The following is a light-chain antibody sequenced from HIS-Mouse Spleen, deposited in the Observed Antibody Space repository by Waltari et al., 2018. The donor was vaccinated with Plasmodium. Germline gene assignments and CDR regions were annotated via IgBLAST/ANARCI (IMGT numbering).Light chain of an antibody. J-gene: IGLJ3*02. Sequence: QPVLTQPPSSSASPGESARLTCTFPRDITVGRYTLYCYQQKPGSPPRYLLSYYPDSDKGQGSGVPSRFSGSKDASANTGILLISGLQSEDEADYYCMIWPSNASGVFGGGTKLTVL. CDR3: MIWPSNASGV. V-gene: IGLV5-37*01. CDR2: YYPDSDK. CDR1: RDITVGRYT.